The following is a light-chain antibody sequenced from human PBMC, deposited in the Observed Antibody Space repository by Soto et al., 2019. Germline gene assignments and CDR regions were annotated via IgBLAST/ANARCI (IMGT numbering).Light chain of an antibody. CDR3: QQYNNRPPWT. V-gene: IGKV3-15*01. CDR1: QSVGSN. J-gene: IGKJ1*01. Sequence: EIVMTQSPATLSVSPGERATLSCRASQSVGSNLAWYQQKPGQAPRLLMSGASTRATGVPAQFSGSGSGAEFPLTISSLQSEDFAVYYCQQYNNRPPWTFGQGTKVEIE. CDR2: GAS.